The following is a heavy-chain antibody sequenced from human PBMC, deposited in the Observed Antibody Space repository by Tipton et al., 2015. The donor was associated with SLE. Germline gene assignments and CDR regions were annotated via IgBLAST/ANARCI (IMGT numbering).Heavy chain of an antibody. CDR3: ARDQGVWFGELLLPNAFDI. Sequence: TLSLTCTVSGGSISSYHWSWIRQAPGKGLEWIGYIYYSGSTNYNPSLKSRVTISVDTSKNQFSLKLSSMTAADPAVYYCARDQGVWFGELLLPNAFDIWGQGTMVTVSS. D-gene: IGHD3-10*01. CDR2: IYYSGST. CDR1: GGSISSYH. J-gene: IGHJ3*02. V-gene: IGHV4-59*01.